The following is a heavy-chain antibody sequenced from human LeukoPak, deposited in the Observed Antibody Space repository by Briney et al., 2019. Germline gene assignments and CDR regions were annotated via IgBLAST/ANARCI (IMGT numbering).Heavy chain of an antibody. V-gene: IGHV4-34*01. CDR3: ARAPKVFWSGYYYIDY. Sequence: GSLRLSCAASGFTFSSYAMSWVRQAPGKGLEWIGEINHSGSTNYNPSLKSRVTISVDTSKNQFSLKLSSVTAADTAVYYCARAPKVFWSGYYYIDYWGQGTLVTVSS. CDR1: GFTFSSYA. J-gene: IGHJ4*02. D-gene: IGHD3-3*01. CDR2: INHSGST.